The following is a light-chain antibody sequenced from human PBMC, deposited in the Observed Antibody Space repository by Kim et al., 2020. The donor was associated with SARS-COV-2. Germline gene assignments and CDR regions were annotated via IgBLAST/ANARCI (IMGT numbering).Light chain of an antibody. CDR3: QQYNDWVWT. CDR1: QSVSTN. Sequence: VSPGERATLAGRAGQSVSTNVAWYQQKPGQAPRLLIYDTSRRATGIPARFSGDGSGTEFTLSISSLQSEDFALYYCQQYNDWVWTFGQGTKVDIK. CDR2: DTS. V-gene: IGKV3-15*01. J-gene: IGKJ1*01.